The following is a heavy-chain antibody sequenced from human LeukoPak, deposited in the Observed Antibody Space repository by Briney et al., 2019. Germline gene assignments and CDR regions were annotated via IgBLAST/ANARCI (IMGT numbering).Heavy chain of an antibody. J-gene: IGHJ4*02. D-gene: IGHD5-12*01. V-gene: IGHV4-39*01. CDR1: GGSISSSTYY. CDR3: ARRVIVATIDY. CDR2: IYYGGST. Sequence: SETLSLTCTVSGGSISSSTYYWAWIRQPPGKGLEWIGSIYYGGSTYYNPSLKSRVTISADTSKDQFSLKLSSVTAADTAVYFCARRVIVATIDYWGQGTLVTVSS.